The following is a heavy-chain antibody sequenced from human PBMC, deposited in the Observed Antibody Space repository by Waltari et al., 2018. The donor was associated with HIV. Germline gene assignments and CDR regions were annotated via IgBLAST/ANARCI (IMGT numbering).Heavy chain of an antibody. CDR3: SYSSSNWFDP. CDR2: INPSSGGT. CDR1: GYTFTGYY. J-gene: IGHJ5*02. V-gene: IGHV1-2*06. Sequence: QVQLVQSGAEVKKPGASVKVSCKASGYTFTGYYMHWVRQAPGQGLEWMGRINPSSGGTNHAQKFQGRVTMTRDTSISTAYMELSRLRSDDTAVYYCSYSSSNWFDPWGQGTLVTVSS. D-gene: IGHD6-6*01.